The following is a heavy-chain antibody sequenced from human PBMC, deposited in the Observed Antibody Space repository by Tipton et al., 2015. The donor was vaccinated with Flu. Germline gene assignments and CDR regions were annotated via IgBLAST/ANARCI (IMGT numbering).Heavy chain of an antibody. Sequence: LRLSCTVSGDSMNNYYWSWIRQPAGKGLEWIGRIYASGSTTYNPSLKSRVTMPLDTSKNQFSLKLSSVTAADTAVYYCASTSNYGRRIEPDFDSWGQGTLVTVSS. CDR2: IYASGST. CDR3: ASTSNYGRRIEPDFDS. V-gene: IGHV4-4*07. J-gene: IGHJ4*02. D-gene: IGHD1-14*01. CDR1: GDSMNNYY.